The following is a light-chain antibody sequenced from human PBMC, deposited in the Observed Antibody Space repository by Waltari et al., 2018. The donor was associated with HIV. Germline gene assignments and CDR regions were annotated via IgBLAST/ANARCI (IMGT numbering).Light chain of an antibody. CDR1: QTISIY. V-gene: IGKV1-39*01. J-gene: IGKJ3*01. Sequence: DIQMTQSPSSLSASPGDRVIITCWASQTISIYLNWYQQKPGRAPNLLIYAASSLHSGVPSRFSGSGSGTEFSLTIDSLQAEDFATYFCQQSYGGLTFGPGTRVDV. CDR2: AAS. CDR3: QQSYGGLT.